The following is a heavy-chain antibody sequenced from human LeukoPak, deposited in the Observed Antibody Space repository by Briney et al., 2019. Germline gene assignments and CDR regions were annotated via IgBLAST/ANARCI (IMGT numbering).Heavy chain of an antibody. V-gene: IGHV4-34*01. D-gene: IGHD6-19*01. CDR3: ARGSGEQWLNLDY. CDR2: INHSGST. J-gene: IGHJ4*02. Sequence: PSETLSLTCAVYGGSFSGYYWSWIRQPPGKGLEWIGEINHSGSTNYNPSLKSRVTISVDTSKNQFSLKLSSVTAADTAVYYCARGSGEQWLNLDYWGQGTPVTVSS. CDR1: GGSFSGYY.